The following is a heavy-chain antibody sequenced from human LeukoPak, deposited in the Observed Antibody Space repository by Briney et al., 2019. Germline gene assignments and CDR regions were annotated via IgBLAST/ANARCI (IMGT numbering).Heavy chain of an antibody. CDR2: ISSSSSAI. J-gene: IGHJ4*02. V-gene: IGHV3-48*01. D-gene: IGHD3-22*01. CDR1: RFTFSIYA. CDR3: AREGDSSGYFNPFDY. Sequence: PGGSLRLSCAASRFTFSIYAMNWVRQAPGKGLEWVSYISSSSSAIYYADSVKGRFTISRDNAKNSLYLQMNSLRAEDTAVYYCAREGDSSGYFNPFDYWGQGTLVTVSS.